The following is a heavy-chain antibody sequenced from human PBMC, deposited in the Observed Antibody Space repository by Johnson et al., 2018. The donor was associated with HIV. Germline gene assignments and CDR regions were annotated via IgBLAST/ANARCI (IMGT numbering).Heavy chain of an antibody. CDR2: VSWNGSRT. CDR3: AKVHIAARWSDAFDI. V-gene: IGHV3-35*01. Sequence: VQLVESGGGLVQPGGSLRLSCAASGFTFSNSDMNWVHQAPGKRLEWVSGVSWNGSRTHYADSVKGRFTISRDNAKNSLYLQMNSLRAEDTALYYCAKVHIAARWSDAFDIWGQGTMVTVSS. J-gene: IGHJ3*02. D-gene: IGHD6-6*01. CDR1: GFTFSNSD.